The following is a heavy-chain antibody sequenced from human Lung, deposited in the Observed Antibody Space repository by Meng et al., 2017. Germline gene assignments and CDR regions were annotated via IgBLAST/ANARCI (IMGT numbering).Heavy chain of an antibody. D-gene: IGHD2-15*01. V-gene: IGHV3-21*01. Sequence: EVQLVESGGGLVKPGGSLRRSCAASGFTFSSYSMNWVRQALGKGLEWVSSISSSSAYADSVKGRFTISRDNAKNSLYLQMNSLRAEDTAVYYCARGRVVVAATPSDYWGQGTLVTVSS. J-gene: IGHJ4*02. CDR1: GFTFSSYS. CDR3: ARGRVVVAATPSDY. CDR2: ISSSSA.